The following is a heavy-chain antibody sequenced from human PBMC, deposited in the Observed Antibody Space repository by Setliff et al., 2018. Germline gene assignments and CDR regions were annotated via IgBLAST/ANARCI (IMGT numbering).Heavy chain of an antibody. Sequence: PGGSLRLSCAASGFTFSSYEMNWVRQAPGKGLEWVSYISSSGTAMYYVDSVKGRFTISRDNAKNSLYLQMNSLRVEDTAVYYCARDVVSGWYRRNNYFGMDVWGQGTTVTVSS. CDR3: ARDVVSGWYRRNNYFGMDV. CDR1: GFTFSSYE. CDR2: ISSSGTAM. J-gene: IGHJ6*02. V-gene: IGHV3-48*03. D-gene: IGHD6-19*01.